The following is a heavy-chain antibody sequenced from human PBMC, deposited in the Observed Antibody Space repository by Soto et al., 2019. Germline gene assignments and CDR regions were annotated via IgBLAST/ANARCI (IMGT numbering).Heavy chain of an antibody. Sequence: PSQTLSLTCAISGDSVSSNSAAWNWIRQSPSRGLEWLGRTYYRSKWYNDYAVSVKSRITINPDTSKNQFSLQLNSVTPEDTAVYYCAREGYYGSGSYYNVIIDYWGQGTLVTVSS. CDR3: AREGYYGSGSYYNVIIDY. CDR2: TYYRSKWYN. CDR1: GDSVSSNSAA. J-gene: IGHJ4*02. D-gene: IGHD3-10*01. V-gene: IGHV6-1*01.